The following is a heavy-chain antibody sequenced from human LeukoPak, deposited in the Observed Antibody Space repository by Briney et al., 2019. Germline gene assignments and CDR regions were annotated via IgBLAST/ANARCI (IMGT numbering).Heavy chain of an antibody. Sequence: SETLSLTCTVSGGSISSGSYYWSWIRQPPGKGLEWIGYIYYSGSTNYNPSLKSRVTISVDTSKNQFSLKLSSVTAADTAVYYCARNLNGDYAIREDWFDPWGQGTLVTVSS. CDR1: GGSISSGSYY. J-gene: IGHJ5*02. CDR2: IYYSGST. V-gene: IGHV4-61*01. CDR3: ARNLNGDYAIREDWFDP. D-gene: IGHD4-17*01.